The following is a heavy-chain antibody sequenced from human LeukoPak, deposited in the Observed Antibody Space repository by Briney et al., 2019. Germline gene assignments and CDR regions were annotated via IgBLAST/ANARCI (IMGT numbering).Heavy chain of an antibody. V-gene: IGHV1-2*02. CDR1: GFTFTGYY. CDR3: ARDLFYSVSGTYYNVGRVFNY. J-gene: IGHJ4*02. CDR2: INPNSGGT. D-gene: IGHD3-10*01. Sequence: ASLKLSCKASGFTFTGYYMHWVRQAPGQGLEWMGWINPNSGGTNYAQNFQGRVTMTRDTSITTAYMELTSLRSDDTAVYYCARDLFYSVSGTYYNVGRVFNYWGQGTLVTVSS.